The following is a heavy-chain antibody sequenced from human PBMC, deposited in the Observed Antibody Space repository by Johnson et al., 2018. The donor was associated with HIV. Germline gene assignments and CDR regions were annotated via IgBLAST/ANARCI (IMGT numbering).Heavy chain of an antibody. J-gene: IGHJ3*02. Sequence: VQLVESGGGLIQPGGSLRLSCAASGFTVSSNYMSWVRQAPGKGLEWVSVMYTGGSTYYTDSVKGRFTIPRNNSKNTLHLQMNSLRAEDTAVYYCAKDYGDGYNRWGGYYPGAFDIWGQGTMVTVSS. CDR3: AKDYGDGYNRWGGYYPGAFDI. V-gene: IGHV3-53*01. CDR1: GFTVSSNY. CDR2: MYTGGST. D-gene: IGHD5-24*01.